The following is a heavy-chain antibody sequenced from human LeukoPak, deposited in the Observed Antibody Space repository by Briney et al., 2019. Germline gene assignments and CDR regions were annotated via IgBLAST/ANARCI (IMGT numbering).Heavy chain of an antibody. J-gene: IGHJ4*02. V-gene: IGHV3-7*04. CDR3: ARDEPNLYSGSLG. CDR2: IKQDGSEK. D-gene: IGHD1-26*01. CDR1: RFTFIGYW. Sequence: GGSLRLSCAASRFTFIGYWMSWVRQAPGKGLEWVANIKQDGSEKYYVDSVKGRFTISRDNAKNSLYLQMNSLRAEDTAVYYCARDEPNLYSGSLGWGQGTLVTVSS.